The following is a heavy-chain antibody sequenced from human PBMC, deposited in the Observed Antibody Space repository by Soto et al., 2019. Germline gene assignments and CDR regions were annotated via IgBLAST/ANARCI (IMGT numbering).Heavy chain of an antibody. CDR2: ISRSGDRT. CDR3: ARARCSSGQCYYFDY. J-gene: IGHJ4*02. CDR1: GFTFSSYN. Sequence: EVQLVESGEGLVQPGGSLRLSCAASGFTFSSYNIHWIRQAPGKGLEFVSAISRSGDRTYYADSVKGRFTITRDNSQNPVWVQMGSLRAEDMAVYYCARARCSSGQCYYFDYWGRGALVSVSS. D-gene: IGHD2-15*01. V-gene: IGHV3-64*02.